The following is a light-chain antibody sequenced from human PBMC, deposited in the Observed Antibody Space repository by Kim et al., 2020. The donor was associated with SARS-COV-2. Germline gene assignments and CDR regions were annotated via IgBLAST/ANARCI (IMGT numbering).Light chain of an antibody. CDR1: SSNIGAGYD. CDR3: QSYDSSLSAVV. Sequence: RVTTACTGSSSNIGAGYDVHWYQQLPGTAPKLLIFGNSNRPSGVPDRFSGSKSGTSASLAITGLQAEDEADYYCQSYDSSLSAVVFGGGTQLTVL. CDR2: GNS. J-gene: IGLJ2*01. V-gene: IGLV1-40*01.